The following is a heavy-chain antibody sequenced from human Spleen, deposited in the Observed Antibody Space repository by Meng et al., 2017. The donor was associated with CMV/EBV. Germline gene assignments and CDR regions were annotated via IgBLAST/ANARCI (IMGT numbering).Heavy chain of an antibody. CDR2: INPNSGGT. D-gene: IGHD2-2*01. V-gene: IGHV1-2*02. CDR3: ARDPFIVVVPAAPW. Sequence: ASVKVSCKASGYTFTGYYMHWVRQAPGQGLEWMGWINPNSGGTNYAQKFQGRVTMTRDTSISTAYMELSRLRSDDTAVYYCARDPFIVVVPAAPWWGQGTLVTVSS. CDR1: GYTFTGYY. J-gene: IGHJ4*02.